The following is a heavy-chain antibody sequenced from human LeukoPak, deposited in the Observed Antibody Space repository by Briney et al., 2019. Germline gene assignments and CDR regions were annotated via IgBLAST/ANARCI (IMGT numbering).Heavy chain of an antibody. D-gene: IGHD6-25*01. V-gene: IGHV1-24*01. CDR2: FDPEDGET. J-gene: IGHJ5*02. Sequence: ASVKVSCKVSGYTLPELSMHWVRQPPGKGREWMGGFDPEDGETIYAQKFQGRVTMTRNTSISTAYMELSSLRSEDTAVYYCASGSNWFDPWGQGTLVTVSS. CDR3: ASGSNWFDP. CDR1: GYTLPELS.